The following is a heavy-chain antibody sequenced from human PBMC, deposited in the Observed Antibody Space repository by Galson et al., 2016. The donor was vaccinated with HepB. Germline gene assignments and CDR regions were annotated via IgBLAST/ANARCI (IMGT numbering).Heavy chain of an antibody. CDR1: GFTFGDHY. Sequence: SLRLSCATSGFTFGDHYMSWIRQAPGKGLQWIAYISASGQTIFYADSVKGRFTVSRDSALHLQMDSLRVEDTAVYYCARGYQRYDFDYWGQGTLVSVSS. D-gene: IGHD1-1*01. CDR3: ARGYQRYDFDY. CDR2: ISASGQTI. J-gene: IGHJ4*02. V-gene: IGHV3-11*01.